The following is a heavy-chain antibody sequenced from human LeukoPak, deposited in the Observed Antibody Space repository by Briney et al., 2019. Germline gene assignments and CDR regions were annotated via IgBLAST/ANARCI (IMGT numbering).Heavy chain of an antibody. Sequence: SETLSLTCAVSGGSFSGYYWSWIRQPPGKGLEWSGEINHSGSTNYNPSLKSRVTISVDTSKNQFSLKLSSVTAADTAVYYCARYCAGWLRRRLNWFDPWGQGTLVTVSS. CDR3: ARYCAGWLRRRLNWFDP. CDR1: GGSFSGYY. CDR2: INHSGST. V-gene: IGHV4-34*01. J-gene: IGHJ5*02. D-gene: IGHD5-12*01.